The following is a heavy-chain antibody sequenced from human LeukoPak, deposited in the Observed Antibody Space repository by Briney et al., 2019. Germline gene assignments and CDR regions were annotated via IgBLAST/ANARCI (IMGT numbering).Heavy chain of an antibody. D-gene: IGHD3-16*02. CDR1: GFTFSSYA. Sequence: GGSLRLSCAASGFTFSSYAMSWVRQAPGKGLEWVSAISGSGGSTYYADSVKGRFTISRDNSKNALYLQMNSLSAEDTAVYYCAKGGSYRHNWFDPWGQGTLVTVSS. CDR2: ISGSGGST. V-gene: IGHV3-23*01. CDR3: AKGGSYRHNWFDP. J-gene: IGHJ5*02.